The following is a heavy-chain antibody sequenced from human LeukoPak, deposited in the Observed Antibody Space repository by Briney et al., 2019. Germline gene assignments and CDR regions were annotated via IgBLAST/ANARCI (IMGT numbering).Heavy chain of an antibody. CDR3: ARADSSSWKIYFDY. CDR2: IWYDGSNK. Sequence: PGGSLRLSCAASGFTFSSYGMHWVRQAPGKGLEWVAVIWYDGSNKYYADSVKGRFTISRDNSKNTLYLQMNSLRAEDTAVYYCARADSSSWKIYFDYWGQGTLVTVSS. J-gene: IGHJ4*02. V-gene: IGHV3-33*01. D-gene: IGHD6-13*01. CDR1: GFTFSSYG.